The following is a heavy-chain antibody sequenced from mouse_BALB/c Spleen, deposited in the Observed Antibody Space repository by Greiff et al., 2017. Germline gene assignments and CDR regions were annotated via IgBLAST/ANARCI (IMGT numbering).Heavy chain of an antibody. V-gene: IGHV5-17*02. CDR3: AKNRYDEGYFDY. CDR1: GFTFSSFG. Sequence: EVKVVESGGGLVQPGGSRKLSCAASGFTFSSFGMHWVRQAPEKGLEWVAYISSGSSTIYYADTVKGRFTISRDNPKNTLFLQMTSLRSEDTAMYYCAKNRYDEGYFDYWGQGTTLTVSS. J-gene: IGHJ2*01. CDR2: ISSGSSTI. D-gene: IGHD2-14*01.